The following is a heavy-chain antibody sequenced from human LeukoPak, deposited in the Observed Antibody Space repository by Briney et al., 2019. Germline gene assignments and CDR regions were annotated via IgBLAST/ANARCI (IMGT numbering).Heavy chain of an antibody. CDR2: ISVYSGNT. J-gene: IGHJ4*02. Sequence: ASVKVSCKASGYTFTSYGISWVRQASGQGLEWMGWISVYSGNTNYARKFQGRVSMTTDTSTSTAYMELRSLRSDDTAVYYCAREPEGGWFGPQTHYHFDYWGQGTLVTVSS. D-gene: IGHD3-10*01. V-gene: IGHV1-18*04. CDR1: GYTFTSYG. CDR3: AREPEGGWFGPQTHYHFDY.